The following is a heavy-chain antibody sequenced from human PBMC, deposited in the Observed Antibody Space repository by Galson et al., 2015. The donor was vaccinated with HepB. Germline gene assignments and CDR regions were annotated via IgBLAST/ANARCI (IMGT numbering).Heavy chain of an antibody. CDR3: AREGGGRAGTRALNY. D-gene: IGHD1-1*01. V-gene: IGHV4-59*01. CDR1: GGSISSYY. Sequence: ETLSLTCTVSGGSISSYYWSWIRQPPGKGLEWIGYIYYSGSTNYNPSLKSRVTISVDTSKNQFSLKLSSVTAADTAVYYCAREGGGRAGTRALNYWGQGTLVTVSS. CDR2: IYYSGST. J-gene: IGHJ4*02.